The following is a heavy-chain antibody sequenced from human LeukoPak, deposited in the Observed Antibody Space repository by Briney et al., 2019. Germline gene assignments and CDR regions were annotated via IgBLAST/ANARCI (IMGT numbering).Heavy chain of an antibody. V-gene: IGHV3-23*01. D-gene: IGHD3-22*01. CDR3: AKDLVYYYDSSGYYSDGFDP. J-gene: IGHJ5*02. Sequence: GGTLRLSCAASGFTFSSYGMSWVRQAPGKGLEWVSAISGSGGSTYYADSVKGRFTISRDNSKNTLYLQMNSPRAEDTAVYYCAKDLVYYYDSSGYYSDGFDPWGQGTLVTVSS. CDR1: GFTFSSYG. CDR2: ISGSGGST.